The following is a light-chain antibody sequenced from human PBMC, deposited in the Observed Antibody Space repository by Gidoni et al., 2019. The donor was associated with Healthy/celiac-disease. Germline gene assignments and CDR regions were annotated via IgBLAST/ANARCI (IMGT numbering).Light chain of an antibody. CDR3: MQSRQSPFT. J-gene: IGKJ3*01. CDR2: LGS. V-gene: IGKV2-28*01. CDR1: QSLLHSNGYNY. Sequence: IVMTPSPLSLPVTPGEPASISCRSGQSLLHSNGYNYLDWYLQKPGQSPQLLIYLGSNRASGVPDRFSGSGSGTDFTLQISRVEAEDVGIYYCMQSRQSPFTFGPGTKVDIK.